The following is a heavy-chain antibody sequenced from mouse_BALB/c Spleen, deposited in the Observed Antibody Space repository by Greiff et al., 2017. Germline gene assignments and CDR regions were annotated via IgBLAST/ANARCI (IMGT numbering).Heavy chain of an antibody. V-gene: IGHV3-2*02. CDR1: GYSITSDYA. Sequence: EVKLMESGPGLVKPSQSLSLTCTVTGYSITSDYAWNWIRQFPGNKLEWMGYISYSGSTSYNPSLKSRISITRDTSKNQFFLQLNSVTTEDTATYYCARRYYGPLDYWGQGTTLTVSS. CDR3: ARRYYGPLDY. D-gene: IGHD1-2*01. J-gene: IGHJ2*01. CDR2: ISYSGST.